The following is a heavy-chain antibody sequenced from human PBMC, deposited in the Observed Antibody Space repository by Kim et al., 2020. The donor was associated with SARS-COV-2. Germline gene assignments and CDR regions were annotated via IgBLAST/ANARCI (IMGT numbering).Heavy chain of an antibody. J-gene: IGHJ4*02. CDR1: GFNLPTFF. CDR2: LHPGEGGT. V-gene: IGHV1-46*01. Sequence: ASVKVSCKTSGFNLPTFFMHWVRQAPGQGLEWLGILHPGEGGTTYAQKFQDRVTITSDTSTRTLYMELSSLSSEDTAVYYCAREVDSPDYWGQGTLVTVSS. CDR3: AREVDSPDY. D-gene: IGHD5-12*01.